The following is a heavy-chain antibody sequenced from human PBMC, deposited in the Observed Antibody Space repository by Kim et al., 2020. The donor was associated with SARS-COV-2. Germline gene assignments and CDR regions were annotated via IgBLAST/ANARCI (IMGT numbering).Heavy chain of an antibody. V-gene: IGHV4-59*01. D-gene: IGHD1-26*01. J-gene: IGHJ5*02. CDR3: ASTGVGAGGWFDP. Sequence: SETLSLTCSVSGGAIRGYYWAWIRQPPGKRLEWIGYVYHTGSTNYNPSLRGRVTISLDTSKRQVSLTLTSVIAADTAVYYCASTGVGAGGWFDPWGQGTLVSVSP. CDR2: VYHTGST. CDR1: GGAIRGYY.